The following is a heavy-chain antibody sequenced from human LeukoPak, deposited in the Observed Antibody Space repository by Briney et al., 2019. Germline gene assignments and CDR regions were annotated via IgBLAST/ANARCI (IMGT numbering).Heavy chain of an antibody. Sequence: GGSLRLSCAASGFTFSSYAMSWVRQAPGKGLEWVSAISGSGGSTYYADSVKGRFTISRDNSKNTLYLQMNGLRAEDTAVYYCATQRLVLSRIDYWGQGTLVTVSS. J-gene: IGHJ4*02. CDR3: ATQRLVLSRIDY. CDR2: ISGSGGST. V-gene: IGHV3-23*01. CDR1: GFTFSSYA. D-gene: IGHD6-19*01.